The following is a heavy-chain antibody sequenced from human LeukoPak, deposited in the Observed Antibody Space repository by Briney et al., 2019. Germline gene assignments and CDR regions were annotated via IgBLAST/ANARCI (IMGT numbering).Heavy chain of an antibody. CDR3: ARGAYNWNDHYYFDY. D-gene: IGHD1-1*01. V-gene: IGHV3-7*01. CDR1: GFTFSRYA. Sequence: GGSLRLSCAASGFTFSRYAMHWVRQAPGKGLEWVANIKQDGSEKYYVDSVKGRFTISRDSAKISLFLQMNSLRAEDTAVYYCARGAYNWNDHYYFDYWGQGTLVTVPS. CDR2: IKQDGSEK. J-gene: IGHJ4*02.